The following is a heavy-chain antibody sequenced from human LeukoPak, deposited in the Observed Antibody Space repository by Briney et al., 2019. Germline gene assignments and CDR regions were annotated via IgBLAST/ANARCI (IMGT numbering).Heavy chain of an antibody. CDR2: ISWDGGST. CDR3: AKDKGILAEYYMDV. J-gene: IGHJ6*03. Sequence: PGGSLRLSCAASGFTFSSYSMNWVRQAPGKGLEWVSLISWDGGSTYYADSVKGRFTISRDNSKNSLYLQMNSLRAEDTALYYCAKDKGILAEYYMDVWGKGTTVTVSS. D-gene: IGHD6-13*01. V-gene: IGHV3-43D*03. CDR1: GFTFSSYS.